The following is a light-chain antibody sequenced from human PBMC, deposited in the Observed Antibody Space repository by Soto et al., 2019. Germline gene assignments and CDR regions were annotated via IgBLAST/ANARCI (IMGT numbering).Light chain of an antibody. CDR3: HHYGDSPQT. Sequence: EIILTQSPGTLSLSPGERATLSCRASQSVSRKYLAWYQQKPGQAPRLLIYGASNRATGIPDRFSGSGSGTDVTLTISRLEPEDFAVYYCHHYGDSPQTFGQGTKVEIK. V-gene: IGKV3-20*01. CDR2: GAS. CDR1: QSVSRKY. J-gene: IGKJ1*01.